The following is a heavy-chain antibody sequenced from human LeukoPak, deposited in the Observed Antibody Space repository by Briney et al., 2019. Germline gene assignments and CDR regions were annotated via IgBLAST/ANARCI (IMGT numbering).Heavy chain of an antibody. J-gene: IGHJ4*02. D-gene: IGHD2-21*02. Sequence: WGSLRLSCSAPGFTFSSYAMHWVRQAPGKGLEYVSAISSNGGSTYYADSVKGRFTISRDNSKNTLYLQMSSLRAEDTAVYYCVKGYCGGDCYFDYWGQGTLVTVSS. CDR2: ISSNGGST. CDR1: GFTFSSYA. CDR3: VKGYCGGDCYFDY. V-gene: IGHV3-64D*06.